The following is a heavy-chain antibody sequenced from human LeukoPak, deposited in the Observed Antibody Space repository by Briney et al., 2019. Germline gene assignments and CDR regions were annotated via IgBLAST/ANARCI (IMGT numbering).Heavy chain of an antibody. J-gene: IGHJ4*02. D-gene: IGHD6-13*01. CDR2: ISGSGGST. Sequence: AGGSLRLSCAASGFTFSSYAMSWVRQAPGKGLEWVSTISGSGGSTYYADSVKGRFTISRDNSKNTLYLQMNSLRAEDTAVYYCAKDFVAAAGTGFLTNWGQGTLVTVSS. CDR1: GFTFSSYA. V-gene: IGHV3-23*01. CDR3: AKDFVAAAGTGFLTN.